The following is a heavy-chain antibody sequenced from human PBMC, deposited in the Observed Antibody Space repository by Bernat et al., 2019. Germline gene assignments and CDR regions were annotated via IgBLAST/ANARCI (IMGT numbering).Heavy chain of an antibody. CDR2: IYYSGST. D-gene: IGHD1-26*01. J-gene: IGHJ5*02. CDR3: ARGGANPFSWFDP. Sequence: QVQLQESGPGLVKPSETLSLTSTVPGGPVSSGSYYWGWIRQPQGKGRGWIGYIYYSGSTNSNPSLKSRVTISVDTSKNQFSLKLSSVTAADTAVYYCARGGANPFSWFDPWGQGTLVTVSS. CDR1: GGPVSSGSYY. V-gene: IGHV4-61*01.